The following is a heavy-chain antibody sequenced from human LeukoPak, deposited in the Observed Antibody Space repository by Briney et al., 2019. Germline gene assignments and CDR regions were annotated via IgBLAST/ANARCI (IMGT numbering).Heavy chain of an antibody. J-gene: IGHJ6*03. D-gene: IGHD3-22*01. CDR1: GYTLTSYD. CDR3: ARVSTMIVGREVYYMDV. V-gene: IGHV1-8*01. CDR2: MNPNSGNT. Sequence: ASVKVSCKASGYTLTSYDINWVRQATGQGLEWMGWMNPNSGNTGYAQKFQGRVTMTRNTSISTAYMELSSLRSEDTAVYYCARVSTMIVGREVYYMDVWGKGTTVTVSS.